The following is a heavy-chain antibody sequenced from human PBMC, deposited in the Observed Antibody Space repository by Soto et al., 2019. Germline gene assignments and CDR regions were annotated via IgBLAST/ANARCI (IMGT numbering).Heavy chain of an antibody. J-gene: IGHJ5*02. V-gene: IGHV4-59*01. Sequence: QVQLQESGPGLVKPSETLSLTCTVSGGSISSYYWSWIRQPPGKGLEWIGYIYYNGSTNYNPSLKSRVTISVETSKNQFSLKLSSVTAADTAVYYCARAYYDFWSGYWRWFDPSGQGTLVTVSS. CDR2: IYYNGST. CDR3: ARAYYDFWSGYWRWFDP. CDR1: GGSISSYY. D-gene: IGHD3-3*01.